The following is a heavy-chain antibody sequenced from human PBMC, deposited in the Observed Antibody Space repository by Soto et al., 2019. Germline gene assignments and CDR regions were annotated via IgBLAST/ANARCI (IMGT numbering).Heavy chain of an antibody. D-gene: IGHD3-10*01. CDR2: ISYDEKDK. CDR3: AKDRGPRVRGFDY. J-gene: IGHJ4*02. Sequence: QVQLVQSGGGVVQPGRSLRLSCEASGFTFSNNGMHWVRQAPGKGLEWVSVISYDEKDKFYVDSVKGRFTISRDSSRNTLYLQMNSLRTEDTGVYYCAKDRGPRVRGFDYWGQGTLVTVSS. CDR1: GFTFSNNG. V-gene: IGHV3-30*18.